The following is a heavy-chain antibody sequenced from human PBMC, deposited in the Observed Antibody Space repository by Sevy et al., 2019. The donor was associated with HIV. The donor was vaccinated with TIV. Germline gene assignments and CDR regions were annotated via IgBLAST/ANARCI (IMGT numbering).Heavy chain of an antibody. CDR1: GFTFSSYS. D-gene: IGHD2-8*02. J-gene: IGHJ4*02. Sequence: GGSLRLSCAASGFTFSSYSMTWVRQAPGKGLEWVSSISSSSSYIYYADSVKGRFTISRDNAKNSLYLQMNSLRAEDTAVYYCVRVHLVYFDYWGQGTLVTVSS. CDR3: VRVHLVYFDY. CDR2: ISSSSSYI. V-gene: IGHV3-21*01.